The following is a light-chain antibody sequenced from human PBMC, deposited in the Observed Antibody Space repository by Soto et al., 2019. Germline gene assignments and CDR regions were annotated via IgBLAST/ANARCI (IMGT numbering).Light chain of an antibody. V-gene: IGLV2-8*01. J-gene: IGLJ3*02. CDR3: NSHGGSNNFWV. CDR1: SSDVGAYNS. CDR2: EVN. Sequence: QSALTQPPSASGSPGQSVTISCTGTSSDVGAYNSVSWYQQHPGKAPRLMIYEVNKRPSGFPDRVSGSKSGNMASLSVSGLQAEDEADYYCNSHGGSNNFWVFGGGTKLTVL.